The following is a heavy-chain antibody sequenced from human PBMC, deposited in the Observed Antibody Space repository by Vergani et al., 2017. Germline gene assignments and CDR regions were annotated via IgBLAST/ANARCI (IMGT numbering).Heavy chain of an antibody. CDR1: GFTFSSYS. D-gene: IGHD1-7*01. Sequence: VQLVESGGGVVQPGRSLRLSCAASGFTFSSYSMNWVRQAPGKGLEWVSSSSSSSSYIYYADSVKGRFTISRDNAKNSLYLQMNSLRAEDTAVYYCARAPGGYNWNYDWFDPWGQGTLVTVSS. CDR2: SSSSSSYI. J-gene: IGHJ5*02. V-gene: IGHV3-21*01. CDR3: ARAPGGYNWNYDWFDP.